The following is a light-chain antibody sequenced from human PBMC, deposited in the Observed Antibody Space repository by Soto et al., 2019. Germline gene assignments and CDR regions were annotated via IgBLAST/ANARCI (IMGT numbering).Light chain of an antibody. CDR1: QSISNY. CDR2: AAS. J-gene: IGKJ1*01. CDR3: HQTYSSPET. V-gene: IGKV1-39*01. Sequence: DIQMTQSPSSLSASVGDRVTISCRASQSISNYLNWFQQKPGNPPKLLIYAASTLQGGVPSRFSGRGPGTDFTLTISSLQPEDFATYYCHQTYSSPETFGQGTKVEI.